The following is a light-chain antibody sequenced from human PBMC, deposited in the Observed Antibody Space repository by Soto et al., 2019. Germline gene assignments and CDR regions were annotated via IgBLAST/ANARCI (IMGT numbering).Light chain of an antibody. CDR1: QSVSSN. J-gene: IGKJ1*01. CDR2: GAS. Sequence: IVLTQSPGTLSLSPGERATLSCRASQSVSSNLAWYQQKPGQAPRLLIYGASTRATDVPARFSGSGSGTEFTLTISSLQSGDFAVYYCQQYNNWPQTFGQGTKVDIK. CDR3: QQYNNWPQT. V-gene: IGKV3-15*01.